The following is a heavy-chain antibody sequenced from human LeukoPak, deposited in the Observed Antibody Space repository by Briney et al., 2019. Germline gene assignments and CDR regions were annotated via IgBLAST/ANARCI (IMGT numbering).Heavy chain of an antibody. D-gene: IGHD6-13*01. J-gene: IGHJ4*02. CDR3: ATPAGNFDY. Sequence: GGPLTLFCAASGFTFSSYAMSWVRQAPGKGLEWVSAISGSGGSTYYADSVKRRFTISRDNSKNTLYLQMNSLRAEDTAVYYCATPAGNFDYWGQGTLVTVSS. CDR2: ISGSGGST. V-gene: IGHV3-23*01. CDR1: GFTFSSYA.